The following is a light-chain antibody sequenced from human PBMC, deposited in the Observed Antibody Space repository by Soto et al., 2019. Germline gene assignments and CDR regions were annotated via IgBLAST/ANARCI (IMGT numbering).Light chain of an antibody. Sequence: EIVLTQSPATLSLSPGDRATLSCRASQSVSSYLAWYQQKPGQAPRLLIYDASNRATGIPARFSGSGSGTDFTLTISSPEPEDVAVYYCQQRSNWPPYTFGQGTKLEIK. CDR3: QQRSNWPPYT. CDR1: QSVSSY. V-gene: IGKV3-11*01. CDR2: DAS. J-gene: IGKJ2*01.